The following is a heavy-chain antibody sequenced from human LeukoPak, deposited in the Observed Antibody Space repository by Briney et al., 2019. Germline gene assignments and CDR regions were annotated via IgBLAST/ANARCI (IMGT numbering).Heavy chain of an antibody. CDR1: GFTFSNYW. J-gene: IGHJ4*02. D-gene: IGHD2-2*01. Sequence: GGSLRLSCAGSGFTFSNYWMHWVRQAPGKGLVWVSRIYSDGNTTNYADSVKGRFTISRDNAKNTLYLQMNSLRAEDTAVYYCARDQGSTSRGVDYWGQGTLVTVSS. CDR3: ARDQGSTSRGVDY. CDR2: IYSDGNTT. V-gene: IGHV3-74*01.